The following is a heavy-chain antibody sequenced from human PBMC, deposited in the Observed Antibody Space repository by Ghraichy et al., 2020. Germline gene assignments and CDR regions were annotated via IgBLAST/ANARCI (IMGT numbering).Heavy chain of an antibody. CDR1: GFIFDDYA. V-gene: IGHV3-9*01. Sequence: GGSLRLSCAASGFIFDDYAMHWVRQAPGKGLEWVSGISWNSGIINYADSVKGRFTISRDNAKNSLYLQMNSLRDEDTALYYCAKGYAYSKAHFDYWGQGTLVTVSS. D-gene: IGHD5-24*01. J-gene: IGHJ4*02. CDR3: AKGYAYSKAHFDY. CDR2: ISWNSGII.